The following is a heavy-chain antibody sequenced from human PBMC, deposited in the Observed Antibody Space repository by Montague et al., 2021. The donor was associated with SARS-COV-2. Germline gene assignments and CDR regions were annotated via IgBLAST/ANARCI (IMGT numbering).Heavy chain of an antibody. CDR1: GGSFSGYY. J-gene: IGHJ4*02. CDR3: ARINRIIVGATRFDY. D-gene: IGHD1-26*01. CDR2: INHSGST. Sequence: SETLSLTCAVCGGSFSGYYWSWIRQPPGKGLEWIGEINHSGSTNYNPSLKSRVTISVDTSKNQFSLKLSSVTAADTAVYYCARINRIIVGATRFDYWGQGTLVTVSS. V-gene: IGHV4-34*01.